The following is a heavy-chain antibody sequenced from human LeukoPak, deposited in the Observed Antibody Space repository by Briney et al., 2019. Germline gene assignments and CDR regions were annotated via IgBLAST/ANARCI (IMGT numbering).Heavy chain of an antibody. V-gene: IGHV4-59*01. CDR1: GGSISSYY. J-gene: IGHJ4*02. CDR2: IYYSGSI. D-gene: IGHD6-13*01. CDR3: ARHGSSWQTFDY. Sequence: SETLSLTCTVSGGSISSYYWSWIRQAPGKGLEWIGYIYYSGSINYNSSLNSRVTISVDTSKNQFSLKLSSVTAADTAVYYCARHGSSWQTFDYWGQGTLVTVSS.